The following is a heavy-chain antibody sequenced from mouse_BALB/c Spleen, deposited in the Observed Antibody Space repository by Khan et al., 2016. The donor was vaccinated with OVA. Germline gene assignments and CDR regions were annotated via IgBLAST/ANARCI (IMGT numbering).Heavy chain of an antibody. D-gene: IGHD1-1*01. CDR3: ARSYFYGYYLDQ. V-gene: IGHV5-17*02. CDR2: ISGDSSTI. CDR1: GFTFSSFG. Sequence: EVELVESGGGLVQPGGSRKLSCVASGFTFSSFGMHWVRQAPEKGLEWVAYISGDSSTIYYTDTVKGRFTISRYNPKNTLFLQMTSLRSEDMAMYYCARSYFYGYYLDQWGQGTTLTVSS. J-gene: IGHJ2*01.